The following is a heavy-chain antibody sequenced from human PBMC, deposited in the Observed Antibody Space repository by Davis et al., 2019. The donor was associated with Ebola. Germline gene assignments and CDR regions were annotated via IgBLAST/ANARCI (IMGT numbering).Heavy chain of an antibody. CDR3: AREVGSTFRLDY. V-gene: IGHV3-30*04. CDR2: VSSTGTVQ. D-gene: IGHD1-26*01. J-gene: IGHJ4*02. CDR1: GFTFSHYS. Sequence: GESLKISCAASGFTFSHYSMHWVRQAPGKGLEWVAVVSSTGTVQYYADAVRGRFTISRDNSKNIVYVQMNTLRVEDTALYYCAREVGSTFRLDYWGQGALVTVSS.